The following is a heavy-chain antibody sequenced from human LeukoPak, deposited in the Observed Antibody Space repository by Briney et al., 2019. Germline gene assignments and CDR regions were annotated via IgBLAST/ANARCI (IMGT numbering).Heavy chain of an antibody. Sequence: PGRSLRLSCAASGFTFSSYGMHWVRQAPGKGLEWVAVISYDGSNKYYADSVKGRFTISRDNSKNTLYLQMNSLRAEDTAVYYCAKGVYCSGGSCYSYYYYGMDVWGKGTTVTVSS. V-gene: IGHV3-30*18. CDR1: GFTFSSYG. J-gene: IGHJ6*04. CDR3: AKGVYCSGGSCYSYYYYGMDV. D-gene: IGHD2-15*01. CDR2: ISYDGSNK.